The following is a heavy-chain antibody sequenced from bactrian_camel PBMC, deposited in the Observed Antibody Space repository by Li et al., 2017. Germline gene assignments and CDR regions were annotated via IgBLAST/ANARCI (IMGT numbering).Heavy chain of an antibody. J-gene: IGHJ4*01. V-gene: IGHV3S40*01. Sequence: VQLVESGGGSVQPGGSLRLACEVSGFKFSTADMTWVRQAKGKGLEWVATINSGEIENYADSVKGRFTISRDNAKNTVYLSLENLKTEDTAIYYCAKEWVIPVTLDNYWGQGTQVTVS. CDR3: AKEWVIPVTLDNY. D-gene: IGHD3*01. CDR1: GFKFSTAD. CDR2: INSGEIE.